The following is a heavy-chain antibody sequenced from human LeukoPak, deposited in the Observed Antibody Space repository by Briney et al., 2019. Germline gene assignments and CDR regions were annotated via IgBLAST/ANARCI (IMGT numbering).Heavy chain of an antibody. CDR1: GFAISANF. Sequence: QAGGSLRLSCAASGFAISANFMSGVRQAPGKGLEWVSVMYSVGSTFYADSVKGRFTISRDGYKNTLDLQMDSLRVDDTAVYYCARDLSGYSFGFGGDLWGQGTLVTVSS. CDR3: ARDLSGYSFGFGGDL. J-gene: IGHJ4*02. V-gene: IGHV3-66*01. D-gene: IGHD6-13*01. CDR2: MYSVGST.